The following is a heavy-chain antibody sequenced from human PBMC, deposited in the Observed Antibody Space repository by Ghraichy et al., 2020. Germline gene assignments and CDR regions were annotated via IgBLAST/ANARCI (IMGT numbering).Heavy chain of an antibody. CDR2: VNGDGTYT. Sequence: GGSLRLSCAASGFTFNSYWMHWVRQAPGKGLVWVSRVNGDGTYTTYADFVKGRFTISRDNAKNTLYLQMNSLRAEDTAVYYCARGGVVRGLIVDWFDPWGQGTLVTVSS. CDR1: GFTFNSYW. V-gene: IGHV3-74*01. D-gene: IGHD3-10*01. CDR3: ARGGVVRGLIVDWFDP. J-gene: IGHJ5*02.